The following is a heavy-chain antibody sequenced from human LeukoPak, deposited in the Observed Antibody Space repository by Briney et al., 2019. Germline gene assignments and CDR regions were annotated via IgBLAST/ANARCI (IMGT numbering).Heavy chain of an antibody. J-gene: IGHJ5*02. CDR1: GYTLTELS. D-gene: IGHD2-2*01. CDR3: AREGTYCSSTSCSLTGFDP. V-gene: IGHV1-2*02. CDR2: INPNSGGT. Sequence: GASVKVSCKVSGYTLTELSMHWVRQAPGQGLEWMGWINPNSGGTNYAQKFQGRVTMTRDTSISTAYMELSRLRSDDTAVYYCAREGTYCSSTSCSLTGFDPWGQGTLVTVSS.